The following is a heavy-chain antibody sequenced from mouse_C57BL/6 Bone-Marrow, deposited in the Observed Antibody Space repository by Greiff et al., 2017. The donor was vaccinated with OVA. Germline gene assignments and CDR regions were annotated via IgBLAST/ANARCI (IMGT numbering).Heavy chain of an antibody. V-gene: IGHV14-4*01. CDR3: TTLMVIFAY. Sequence: EVQVVESGAELVRPGASVKLSCTASGFNIKDDYMHWVKQRPGQGLEWIGRIDPENGDSESDSKFQGKATITADTSSNTVYLQLRSLTSEDTAVYYCTTLMVIFAYWGQGTLVTVSA. D-gene: IGHD2-3*01. CDR2: IDPENGDS. J-gene: IGHJ3*01. CDR1: GFNIKDDY.